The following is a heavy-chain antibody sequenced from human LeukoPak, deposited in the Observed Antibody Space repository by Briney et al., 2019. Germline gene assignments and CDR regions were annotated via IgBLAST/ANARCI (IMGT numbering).Heavy chain of an antibody. CDR3: AKTRPLDSSSWSHGDY. CDR2: IWHDGSNE. Sequence: GGSLRLSCAASGYTFSSYAMHWVRQAPGKGLEWVAVIWHDGSNEYYADSVKGRFTISRDNSKNTLYLQMNSLRAEDTAVYYCAKTRPLDSSSWSHGDYWGQGTLVTVSS. CDR1: GYTFSSYA. D-gene: IGHD6-13*01. J-gene: IGHJ4*02. V-gene: IGHV3-33*06.